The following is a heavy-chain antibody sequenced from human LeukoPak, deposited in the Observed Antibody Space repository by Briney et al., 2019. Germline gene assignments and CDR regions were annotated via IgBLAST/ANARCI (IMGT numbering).Heavy chain of an antibody. CDR1: GYIFTQYG. CDR2: ISTYTGDT. V-gene: IGHV1-18*04. CDR3: ARRTGYNYYYMDV. J-gene: IGHJ6*03. D-gene: IGHD3/OR15-3a*01. Sequence: ASVKVSCKASGYIFTQYGISWVRQAPGQGLEWMASISTYTGDTNNAQNFQGRVTMTTDTFTSTAYMELRSLRSDDTAVYYCARRTGYNYYYMDVWGQGTTVTVSS.